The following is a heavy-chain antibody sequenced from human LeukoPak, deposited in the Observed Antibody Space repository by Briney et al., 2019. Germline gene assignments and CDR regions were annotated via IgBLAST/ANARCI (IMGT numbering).Heavy chain of an antibody. V-gene: IGHV4-39*01. Sequence: PSETLSLTCTVSGGSIRSSSYYWGWIRQPPGKGLEWIGSIYYSGSTYYNPSLKSRVTISVDTSKNQFSLKLSSVTAADTAVYYCARGGIAARPKGDAFDIWGQGTMVTVSS. CDR2: IYYSGST. CDR3: ARGGIAARPKGDAFDI. D-gene: IGHD6-6*01. J-gene: IGHJ3*02. CDR1: GGSIRSSSYY.